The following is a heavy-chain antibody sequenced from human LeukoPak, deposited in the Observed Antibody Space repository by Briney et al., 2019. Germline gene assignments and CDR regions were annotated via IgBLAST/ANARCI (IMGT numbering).Heavy chain of an antibody. D-gene: IGHD6-19*01. V-gene: IGHV3-49*04. CDR2: IRSKAYGGTT. CDR3: TRVGSSGWYGGDYFDY. J-gene: IGHJ4*02. CDR1: GFTFGDYA. Sequence: GGSLRLSCTASGFTFGDYAMSWVRQAPGKGLEWVGFIRSKAYGGTTEYAASVKGRFTISRDDSKSIAYLQMNSLKTEDTSVYYCTRVGSSGWYGGDYFDYWGQGTLVTVSS.